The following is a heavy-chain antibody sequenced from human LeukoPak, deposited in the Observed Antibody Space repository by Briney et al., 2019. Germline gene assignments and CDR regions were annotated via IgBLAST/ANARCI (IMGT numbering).Heavy chain of an antibody. V-gene: IGHV3-30-3*02. CDR1: GFTFSNYA. J-gene: IGHJ4*02. D-gene: IGHD2-15*01. CDR3: AKRLLVY. CDR2: VSYDGSNK. Sequence: GGSLRLSCAASGFTFSNYAMHWVRQAPGKGLEWVAVVSYDGSNKYYADSVKGRFTISRDNSKNTLYLQMDSLRAEDAAVYYCAKRLLVYWGQGTLVTVSS.